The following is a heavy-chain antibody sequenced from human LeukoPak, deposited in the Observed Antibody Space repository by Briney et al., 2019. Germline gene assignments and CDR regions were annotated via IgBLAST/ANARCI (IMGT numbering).Heavy chain of an antibody. V-gene: IGHV4-59*01. CDR2: IYYSGST. CDR1: GGSFSGYY. Sequence: SETLSLTCAVYGGSFSGYYWSWIRQPPGKGLEWIGYIYYSGSTNYNPSLKSRVTISVDTSKNQFSLKLSSVTAADTAVYYCALYGSRNWFDPWGQGTLVTVSS. J-gene: IGHJ5*02. CDR3: ALYGSRNWFDP. D-gene: IGHD3-10*01.